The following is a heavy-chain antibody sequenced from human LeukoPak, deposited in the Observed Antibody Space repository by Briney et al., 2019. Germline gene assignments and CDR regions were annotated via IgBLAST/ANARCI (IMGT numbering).Heavy chain of an antibody. J-gene: IGHJ4*02. CDR3: AKDREGDYFDY. Sequence: GGSLRLSCAASGFTFSSYGMHWVRQAPGKGLEWVAVISYDGSNKYYADSVKGRFTISRDNSKNTLYLQMNSLRAEDTAVYYCAKDREGDYFDYWGQGTLVTVSS. D-gene: IGHD3-10*01. V-gene: IGHV3-30*18. CDR2: ISYDGSNK. CDR1: GFTFSSYG.